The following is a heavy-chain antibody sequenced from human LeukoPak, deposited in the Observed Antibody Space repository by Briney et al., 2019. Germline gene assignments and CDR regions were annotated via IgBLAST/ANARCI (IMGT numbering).Heavy chain of an antibody. V-gene: IGHV4-59*12. J-gene: IGHJ4*02. D-gene: IGHD5-18*01. CDR2: IYYSGST. Sequence: SETLSLTCTVSGGSISSYYWSWIRQPPGKGLEWIGYIYYSGSTYYNPSLKSRVTISVDTSKNQFSLKLSSVTAADTAVYYCARIMYSNGEPGFDYWGQGTLVTVSS. CDR1: GGSISSYY. CDR3: ARIMYSNGEPGFDY.